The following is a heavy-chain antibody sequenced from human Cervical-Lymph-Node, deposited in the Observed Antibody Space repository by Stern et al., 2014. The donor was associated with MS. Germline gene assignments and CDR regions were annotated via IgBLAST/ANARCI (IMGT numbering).Heavy chain of an antibody. CDR3: ARRYYDFWSGSMDY. CDR2: ISAAGSTL. V-gene: IGHV3-48*02. Sequence: EMQLVESGGGLVQPGGSLRLSCAASGFTFSSYNMNWVRQAPGKGLEWVSYISAAGSTLYYADSVKGRFTISRDNVKNSLFLQMNSLRDDDTAVYYCARRYYDFWSGSMDYWGQGTQVTVSS. J-gene: IGHJ4*02. D-gene: IGHD3-3*01. CDR1: GFTFSSYN.